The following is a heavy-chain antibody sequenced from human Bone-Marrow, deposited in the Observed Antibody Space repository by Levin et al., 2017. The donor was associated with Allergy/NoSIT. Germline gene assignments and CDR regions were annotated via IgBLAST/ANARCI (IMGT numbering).Heavy chain of an antibody. D-gene: IGHD4-17*01. Sequence: SQTLSLTCTVSGGSISSSSYYWGWIRQPPGKGLEWIGSIYYSGSTYYNPSLKSRVTISVDTSKNQFSLKLSSVTAADTAVYYCASDYGDYVFDYWGQGTLVTVSS. V-gene: IGHV4-39*01. CDR1: GGSISSSSYY. CDR2: IYYSGST. CDR3: ASDYGDYVFDY. J-gene: IGHJ4*02.